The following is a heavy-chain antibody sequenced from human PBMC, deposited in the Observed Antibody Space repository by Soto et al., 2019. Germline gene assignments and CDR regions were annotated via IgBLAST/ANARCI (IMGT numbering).Heavy chain of an antibody. CDR2: FESGGSI. Sequence: EVQLVETGGGLIQPGGSLRLSCAASGFSVRTNYMSWVRQAPGKGLDWVSVFESGGSIYYADSVKGRFIISRDYAKNTVDLQMNSLRVEDTAVYYCARAGVTPHFSDYWGQGTLVTVSS. CDR1: GFSVRTNY. CDR3: ARAGVTPHFSDY. J-gene: IGHJ4*02. D-gene: IGHD3-3*02. V-gene: IGHV3-53*02.